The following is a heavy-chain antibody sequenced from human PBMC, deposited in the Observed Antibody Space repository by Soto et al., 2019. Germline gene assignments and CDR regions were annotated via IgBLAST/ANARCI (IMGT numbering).Heavy chain of an antibody. CDR3: ARVSGLDYYYGMDV. Sequence: EVQLVETGGGLIQPGGSLRLSCAASGFTVSSNYMSWVRQAPGKGLEWGSVIYSGGSTYYADSVKGRFTISRDNSKNTLYLQMNSLRAEDTAVYYCARVSGLDYYYGMDVWGQGTTVTGSS. J-gene: IGHJ6*02. CDR2: IYSGGST. CDR1: GFTVSSNY. V-gene: IGHV3-53*02. D-gene: IGHD5-12*01.